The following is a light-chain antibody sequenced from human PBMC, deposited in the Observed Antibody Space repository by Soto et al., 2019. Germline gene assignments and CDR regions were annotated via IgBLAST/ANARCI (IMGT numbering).Light chain of an antibody. CDR2: TSS. J-gene: IGKJ1*01. V-gene: IGKV1-39*01. Sequence: DIQMTQSPASLSAYVGDRVSISWRASQSIGRNLNWYQQKPGKAPTLLIFTSSSLQSGVPSRFSGSGSGTDFILTISSLQPEDFATYYCQQSYSTPPTFGQGTKVEIK. CDR1: QSIGRN. CDR3: QQSYSTPPT.